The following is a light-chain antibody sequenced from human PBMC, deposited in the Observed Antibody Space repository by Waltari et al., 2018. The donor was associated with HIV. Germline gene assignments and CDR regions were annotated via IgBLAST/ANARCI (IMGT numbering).Light chain of an antibody. J-gene: IGLJ3*02. CDR3: YSRGTNGDHWV. V-gene: IGLV3-19*01. CDR2: GKN. CDR1: SLTKYY. Sequence: SSELTQDPAVSVALGQTVRVTCQGDSLTKYYASWFQRKPGQAPSHVIYGKNKRPSGIPDRFSGSDSGITSALTIPGAQTEDEADYFCYSRGTNGDHWVFGGGTKVTVL.